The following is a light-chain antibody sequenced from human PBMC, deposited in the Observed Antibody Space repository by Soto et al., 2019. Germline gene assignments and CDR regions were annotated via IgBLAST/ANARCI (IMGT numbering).Light chain of an antibody. CDR3: QLYGVSSPRIT. Sequence: EIVLTQSPGTLSLSPGEKATLSCRASQTVSASYLAWYQQKPGQAPRLLIYGATNRIIGIPDRFSGSVSGTDFTLTLSRLEPEDFAVYYCQLYGVSSPRITFGQGTRLEIK. J-gene: IGKJ5*01. V-gene: IGKV3-20*01. CDR1: QTVSASY. CDR2: GAT.